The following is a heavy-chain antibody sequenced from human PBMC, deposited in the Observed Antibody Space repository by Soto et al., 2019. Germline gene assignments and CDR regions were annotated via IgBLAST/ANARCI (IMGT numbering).Heavy chain of an antibody. V-gene: IGHV3-23*01. CDR3: AKGIVEMARRRVLDADDDAFDI. J-gene: IGHJ3*02. D-gene: IGHD3-3*01. Sequence: EVQLLESGGGLVQPGGSLRLSCAASGFTFSSYAMSWVRQAPGKGLEWVSAISGSGGSTYYADSVKGRFTISRDNSKNTLYLQMNSLRAEDTAVYYCAKGIVEMARRRVLDADDDAFDIWGQGTMVTVSS. CDR1: GFTFSSYA. CDR2: ISGSGGST.